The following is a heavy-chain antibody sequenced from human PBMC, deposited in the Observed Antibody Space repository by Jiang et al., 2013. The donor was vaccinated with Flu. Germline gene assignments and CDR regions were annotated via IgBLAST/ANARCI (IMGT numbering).Heavy chain of an antibody. CDR3: ARDAPLITAFYYGMDV. D-gene: IGHD3-16*01. J-gene: IGHJ6*02. V-gene: IGHV1-46*01. Sequence: SGAEVKEPGASVKVSCKASGFTFTSYYMHWVRQAPGQGLEWMGIINPSGGSTSYAQKFQGRVTMTRDTSTSTVYMELSSLRSEDTAVYYCARDAPLITAFYYGMDVWGQGTTVTVSS. CDR2: INPSGGST. CDR1: GFTFTSYY.